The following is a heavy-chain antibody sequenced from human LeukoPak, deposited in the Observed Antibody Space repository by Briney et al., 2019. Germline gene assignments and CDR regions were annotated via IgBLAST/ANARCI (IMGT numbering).Heavy chain of an antibody. D-gene: IGHD1/OR15-1a*01. CDR1: GYTFTSYG. J-gene: IGHJ3*02. Sequence: ASVKVSCKASGYTFTSYGISWVRQAPGQGLEWIGWISAYNGNTKYAQMMQGRVTMTTDTSTSTAYMELSSLRSDDTAVYYCARDLNKGSSSHRRHAVNAFDIWGQGTMVTVSS. CDR2: ISAYNGNT. V-gene: IGHV1-18*01. CDR3: ARDLNKGSSSHRRHAVNAFDI.